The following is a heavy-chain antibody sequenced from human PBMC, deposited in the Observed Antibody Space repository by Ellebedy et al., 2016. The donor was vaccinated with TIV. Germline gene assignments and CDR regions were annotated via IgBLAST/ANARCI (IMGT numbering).Heavy chain of an antibody. CDR2: FDPEDGET. CDR3: ARSDGYDDYGDFYQNGMDV. CDR1: GYTLTELS. J-gene: IGHJ6*02. Sequence: ASVKVSCKVSGYTLTELSMHWVRQAPGKGLEWMGGFDPEDGETIYAQKFQGRVTMTEDTSTDTAYMELSSLRSEDTAVYYCARSDGYDDYGDFYQNGMDVWGQGTTVTVSS. V-gene: IGHV1-24*01. D-gene: IGHD4-17*01.